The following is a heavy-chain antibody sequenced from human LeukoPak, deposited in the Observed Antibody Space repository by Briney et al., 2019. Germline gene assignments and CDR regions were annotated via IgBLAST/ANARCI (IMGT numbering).Heavy chain of an antibody. CDR2: IYYSGST. D-gene: IGHD3-3*01. CDR3: ARDSAYDFWSGPYYMDV. Sequence: SETLSLTCTVSGGSISSYYWSWTRQPPGKGLEWIGYIYYSGSTNYNPSLKSRVTISVDTSKNQFSLKLSSVTAADTAVYYCARDSAYDFWSGPYYMDVWGKGTTVTVSS. V-gene: IGHV4-59*01. J-gene: IGHJ6*03. CDR1: GGSISSYY.